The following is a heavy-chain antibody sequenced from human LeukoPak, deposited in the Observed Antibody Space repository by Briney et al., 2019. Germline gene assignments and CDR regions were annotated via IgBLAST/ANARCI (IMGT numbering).Heavy chain of an antibody. CDR2: INPNSGGT. CDR3: ASALVAAGIWFDP. CDR1: GYTFTGYY. V-gene: IGHV1-2*02. J-gene: IGHJ5*02. Sequence: ASVKVSCKASGYTFTGYYMHWVRQAPGQGLEWMGWINPNSGGTNYAQKFQGRVTMTRDTSISTAYMELRRLRSDDTAVYYCASALVAAGIWFDPWGQGTLVTVSS. D-gene: IGHD6-13*01.